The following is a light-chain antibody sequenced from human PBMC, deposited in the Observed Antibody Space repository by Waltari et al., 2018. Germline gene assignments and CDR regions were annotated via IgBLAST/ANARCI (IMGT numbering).Light chain of an antibody. Sequence: EIVLTQSPGTLSLSLGERATLSCRASQSVSRALAWYQQKPGQAPRLLIYGASTRATGIPDRFNGSGSGTDFSLTISRLEPDDFAVYYCQHYLRLPVTFGQGTTVEI. CDR3: QHYLRLPVT. CDR2: GAS. CDR1: QSVSRA. J-gene: IGKJ1*01. V-gene: IGKV3-20*01.